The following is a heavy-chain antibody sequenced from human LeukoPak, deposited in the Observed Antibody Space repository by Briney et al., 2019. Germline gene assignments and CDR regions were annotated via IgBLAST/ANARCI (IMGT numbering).Heavy chain of an antibody. V-gene: IGHV4-39*07. J-gene: IGHJ3*02. D-gene: IGHD3-22*01. CDR3: ARDQAYYDSSGLDAFDI. CDR1: GGSISSSSYY. Sequence: PSETLSLTCTVSGGSISSSSYYWGWIRQPPGKGLEWIGSIYYSGSTYYNPSLKSRVTISVDTSKNQFSLKLSSVTAADTAVYYCARDQAYYDSSGLDAFDIWGQGTMVTVSS. CDR2: IYYSGST.